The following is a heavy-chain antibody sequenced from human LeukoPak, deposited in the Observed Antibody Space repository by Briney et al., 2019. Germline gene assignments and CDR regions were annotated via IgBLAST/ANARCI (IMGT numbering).Heavy chain of an antibody. CDR3: ARGGSRYSSSSDFDY. D-gene: IGHD6-6*01. CDR2: IKQEGSEK. CDR1: GFTFSSYW. V-gene: IGHV3-7*01. Sequence: QPGGSLRLSCAASGFTFSSYWMRWVRQAPGKGREWVANIKQEGSEKHYGDSVKGRFTISRDNAKNSLYVQMNRLRAEDTAVYYWARGGSRYSSSSDFDYWGQGTLVTVSS. J-gene: IGHJ4*02.